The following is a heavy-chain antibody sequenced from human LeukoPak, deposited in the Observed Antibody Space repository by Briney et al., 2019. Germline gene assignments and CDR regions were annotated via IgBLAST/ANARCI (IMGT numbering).Heavy chain of an antibody. J-gene: IGHJ4*02. CDR3: VRGAPIAVAGFPPDY. V-gene: IGHV1-18*01. D-gene: IGHD6-19*01. Sequence: GASVKVSCKASGYTFNSYGISWVRQAPGQGLEWMGWISAYNGSTNYAQKLQGRVTVTTDTSTSTAYMELRSLRSDDTAVYYCVRGAPIAVAGFPPDYWGQGTLVTVSS. CDR2: ISAYNGST. CDR1: GYTFNSYG.